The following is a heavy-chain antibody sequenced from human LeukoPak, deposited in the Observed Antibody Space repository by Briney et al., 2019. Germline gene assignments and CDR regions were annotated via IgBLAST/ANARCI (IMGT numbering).Heavy chain of an antibody. CDR2: IYYSGST. CDR3: ARDRESLNWFDP. V-gene: IGHV4-59*01. CDR1: GGSIGGYY. J-gene: IGHJ5*02. Sequence: SETLSLTCTVSGGSIGGYYWSWIRQPPGKGLEWIGYIYYSGSTNYNPSLKSRVTISVDTSKNQFSLKLSSVTAADTAVYYCARDRESLNWFDPWGQGTLVTVSS.